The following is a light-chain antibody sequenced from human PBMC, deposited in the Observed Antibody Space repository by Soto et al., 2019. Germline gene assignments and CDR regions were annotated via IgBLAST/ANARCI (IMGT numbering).Light chain of an antibody. Sequence: QSVLTQPPSASGSPGQSVTISCTGTSSDVGGYNYVSWYQQHPGKAPKLMIYEVSERPSGVPDRFSGSKSSNTASLTVSGLQAEDEADYCCSSYAGSNNFVFGTGTQLTVL. V-gene: IGLV2-8*01. CDR3: SSYAGSNNFV. J-gene: IGLJ7*01. CDR1: SSDVGGYNY. CDR2: EVS.